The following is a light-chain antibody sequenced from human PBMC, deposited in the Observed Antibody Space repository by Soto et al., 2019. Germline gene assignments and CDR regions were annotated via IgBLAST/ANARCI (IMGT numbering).Light chain of an antibody. Sequence: EIVLTQSPGTLSLSPGERATLSCRASQSVSSSYLAWYQQKPGQAPRLLIYGASGRATDIPDRFSGRGSGTDFTLTISRLGPEDFAVYYCQQYGSSPPMYTFGQGTKLEIK. CDR2: GAS. J-gene: IGKJ2*01. CDR3: QQYGSSPPMYT. V-gene: IGKV3-20*01. CDR1: QSVSSSY.